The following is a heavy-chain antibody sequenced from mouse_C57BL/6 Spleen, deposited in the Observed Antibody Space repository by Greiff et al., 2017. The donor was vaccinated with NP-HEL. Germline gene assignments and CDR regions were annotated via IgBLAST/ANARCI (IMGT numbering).Heavy chain of an antibody. CDR1: GYTFTSYW. Sequence: QVQLQQPGAELVKPGASVKLSCKASGYTFTSYWMHWVKQRPGQGLEWIGMIHPNSGSTNYNEKFKSKATLTVDKSSSTAYMQLSSLTSEDSAVDYCARDDGPYYYAMDYWGQGTSVTVSS. D-gene: IGHD2-3*01. V-gene: IGHV1-64*01. CDR3: ARDDGPYYYAMDY. CDR2: IHPNSGST. J-gene: IGHJ4*01.